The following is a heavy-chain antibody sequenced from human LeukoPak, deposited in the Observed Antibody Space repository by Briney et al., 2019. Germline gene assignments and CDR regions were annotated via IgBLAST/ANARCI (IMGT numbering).Heavy chain of an antibody. V-gene: IGHV3-23*01. CDR2: ISGSGGST. CDR3: ANSGGLDDPSSAFDI. J-gene: IGHJ3*02. Sequence: PGRSLRLSCAASGFTFSSYAMSWVRQAPGKGLEWVSAISGSGGSTYYADSVKGRFTISRDNSKNTLYLQMNSLRAEDTAVYYCANSGGLDDPSSAFDIWGQGTMVTVSS. CDR1: GFTFSSYA.